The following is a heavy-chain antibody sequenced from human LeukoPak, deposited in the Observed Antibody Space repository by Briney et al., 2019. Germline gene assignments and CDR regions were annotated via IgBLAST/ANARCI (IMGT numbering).Heavy chain of an antibody. CDR1: GGSISSYY. Sequence: SETLSLTCTVSGGSISSYYWSWIRQPPGKGLEWIGYIYYSGSTNYNPSLKSRVTISVDTSKNQFSLKLSSVTAADTAVYYCARRGMRWLQSKNFDYWGQGTLVTVSS. J-gene: IGHJ4*02. D-gene: IGHD5-24*01. CDR3: ARRGMRWLQSKNFDY. CDR2: IYYSGST. V-gene: IGHV4-59*01.